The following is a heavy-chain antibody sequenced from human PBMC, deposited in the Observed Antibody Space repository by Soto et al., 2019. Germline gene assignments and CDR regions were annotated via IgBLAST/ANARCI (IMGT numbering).Heavy chain of an antibody. J-gene: IGHJ2*01. CDR3: AKQARGNETYWYFDL. Sequence: PSETLSLTCTVSGDSISSYYWSWIRQPPGKGLEWIGYIYYSGSTNYNPSLKSRVTISVDTSKNQFSLKLGSVTAADTALYYCAKQARGNETYWYFDLWGRGTLVNVSS. CDR1: GDSISSYY. D-gene: IGHD5-12*01. CDR2: IYYSGST. V-gene: IGHV4-59*01.